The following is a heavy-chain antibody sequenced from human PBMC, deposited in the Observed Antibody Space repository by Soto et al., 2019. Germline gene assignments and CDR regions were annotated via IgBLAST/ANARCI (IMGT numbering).Heavy chain of an antibody. CDR1: GYPFTNYY. Sequence: QVQLVQSGAEVKKPGASVKVSCKASGYPFTNYYIHWVRQAPGQGLKWMAIINPTSASTNYAQKLRSRVTVTYDTSTTTVYMERRGLRSEDAAVLDCARDGAAGDHWGYGTRVTVSS. CDR2: INPTSAST. D-gene: IGHD6-25*01. V-gene: IGHV1-46*01. CDR3: ARDGAAGDH. J-gene: IGHJ4*01.